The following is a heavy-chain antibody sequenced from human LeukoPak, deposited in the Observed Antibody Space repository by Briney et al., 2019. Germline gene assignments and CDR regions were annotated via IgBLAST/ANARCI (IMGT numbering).Heavy chain of an antibody. CDR1: GFTFSTYW. CDR3: ARASTTVPNLLDH. Sequence: PGGSLRLSCAASGFTFSTYWRHWVRQAPGKGLVWVARIKGNGSSTIYADCVKARFPISRDNSKTTLYLQTSSLRAEDTAVYYCARASTTVPNLLDHWGRGTLVTVSS. D-gene: IGHD4-17*01. J-gene: IGHJ4*02. V-gene: IGHV3-74*01. CDR2: IKGNGSST.